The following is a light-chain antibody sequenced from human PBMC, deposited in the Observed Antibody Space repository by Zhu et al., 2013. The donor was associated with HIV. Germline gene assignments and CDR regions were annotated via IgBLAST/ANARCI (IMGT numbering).Light chain of an antibody. V-gene: IGKV3-20*01. J-gene: IGKJ4*01. CDR1: QSISSD. Sequence: EIVMTQSPATLSLSPGERAILSCRASQSISSDLAWYQQKPGQSPRLLIYGTSSRATGIPDRFSGSGSGTDFTLSITRLEPEDLAVYYCQQYGSSPLTFGGGTTLELK. CDR3: QQYGSSPLT. CDR2: GTS.